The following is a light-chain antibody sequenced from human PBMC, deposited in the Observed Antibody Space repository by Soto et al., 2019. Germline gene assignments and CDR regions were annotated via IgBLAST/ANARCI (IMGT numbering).Light chain of an antibody. CDR2: AAS. CDR1: QSISSY. V-gene: IGKV1-39*01. Sequence: DIQMTQSPSSPSASVGDRVTITCRASQSISSYLNWYQQKPGKAPKLLIYAASSLQSGVPSRFSGSGSGTDFTLTISSLQPEDFATYYCQQSYSTPRGTFGGGTKVEIK. CDR3: QQSYSTPRGT. J-gene: IGKJ4*01.